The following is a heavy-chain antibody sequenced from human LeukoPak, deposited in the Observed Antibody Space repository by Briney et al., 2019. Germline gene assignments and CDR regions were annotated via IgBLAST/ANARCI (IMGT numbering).Heavy chain of an antibody. V-gene: IGHV3-9*01. CDR3: ARDKNGAKSWAFDY. D-gene: IGHD4/OR15-4a*01. CDR2: ISWNSGMR. J-gene: IGHJ4*02. CDR1: GFSFDDHA. Sequence: GGSLRLSCAASGFSFDDHAMHWVRQVPGKGLQWVSGISWNSGMRDYADSVKGRFTISRDNAKNSLYLEMDSLRAEGTALYYCARDKNGAKSWAFDYWGQGSLVIVSP.